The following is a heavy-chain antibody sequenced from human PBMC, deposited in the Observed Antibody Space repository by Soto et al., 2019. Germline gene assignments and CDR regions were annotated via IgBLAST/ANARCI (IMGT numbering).Heavy chain of an antibody. D-gene: IGHD6-6*01. CDR3: ASGRDRGSSESSFDD. J-gene: IGHJ4*02. CDR2: IYPTDGGT. V-gene: IGHV1-2*02. CDR1: GYTFTNYD. Sequence: QVQLVQSGAEVKKPGASMKVSCKASGYTFTNYDIYWVRQAPGQGLEWMGWIYPTDGGTNYAQKFQGRVTMTRDTYISTAYMELSRLSSDDTAVYYCASGRDRGSSESSFDDWGQGTLVTVSS.